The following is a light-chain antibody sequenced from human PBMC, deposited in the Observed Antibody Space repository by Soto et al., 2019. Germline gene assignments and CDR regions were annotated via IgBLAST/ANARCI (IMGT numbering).Light chain of an antibody. CDR2: GAS. CDR1: QSISSY. V-gene: IGKV1-39*01. CDR3: HQHYISPCT. Sequence: DIQVTQSPSSLSASVGDRVTITCRASQSISSYLTWYQQKPGRAPELLIYGASSMQSGVPARFSGSGSGTDFTLTISSLQPEDFATYYCHQHYISPCTFGQGTKVDIK. J-gene: IGKJ1*01.